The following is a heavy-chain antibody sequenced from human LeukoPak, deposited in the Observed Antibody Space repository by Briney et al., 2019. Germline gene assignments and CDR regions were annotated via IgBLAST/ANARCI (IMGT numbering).Heavy chain of an antibody. J-gene: IGHJ4*02. Sequence: GRSLSLSCAASGFTFSSYAMHWVRHAPGKGLEWVAVISYDGSNKYYADSVKGRFTISRDDSKNTLYLQMNSLRAEDTAVYYCARDTAHPDCSGGSCYIDYWGQGTLVTVSS. CDR3: ARDTAHPDCSGGSCYIDY. CDR2: ISYDGSNK. CDR1: GFTFSSYA. V-gene: IGHV3-30*04. D-gene: IGHD2-15*01.